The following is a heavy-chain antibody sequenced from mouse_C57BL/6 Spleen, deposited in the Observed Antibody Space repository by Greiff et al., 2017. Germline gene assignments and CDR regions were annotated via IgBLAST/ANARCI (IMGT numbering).Heavy chain of an antibody. CDR2: INPSDSYT. CDR3: ESGDWGY. Sequence: QVQLQQPGAELVMPGASVKLSCKASGYTFTSYWMHWVKQRPGQGLEWIGEINPSDSYTNYNQKFKGKTTLTVDKSSSTAYTQLSSLTSEDSADYYCESGDWGYWGQGTSVTVSS. J-gene: IGHJ4*01. CDR1: GYTFTSYW. V-gene: IGHV1-69*01. D-gene: IGHD4-1*01.